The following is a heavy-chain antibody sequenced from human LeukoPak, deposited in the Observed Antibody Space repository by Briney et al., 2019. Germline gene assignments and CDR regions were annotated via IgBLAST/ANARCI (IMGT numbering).Heavy chain of an antibody. CDR1: GGSIRTFY. CDR3: AGERSGYYYDRFDY. CDR2: IYYSGNT. V-gene: IGHV4-59*08. J-gene: IGHJ4*02. D-gene: IGHD3-22*01. Sequence: SETLSLTCTVSGGSIRTFYWSWIRQPPGKGLEWIGYIYYSGNTKYNPSLKSRVSMSVDTSNNHFSLRLSSVTAADTAVYFCAGERSGYYYDRFDYWGQGNLATVPS.